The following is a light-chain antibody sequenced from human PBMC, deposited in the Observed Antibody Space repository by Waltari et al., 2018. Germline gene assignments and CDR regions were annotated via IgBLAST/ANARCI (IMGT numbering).Light chain of an antibody. V-gene: IGKV3-20*01. J-gene: IGKJ1*01. CDR1: QSVRRP. CDR2: GAS. CDR3: QHYVRLPAT. Sequence: EIVLTQSPGSLSSSPGERVTLSRRASQSVRRPMPWYPQKPGHAPRLLICGASNRATGNPDRFSGSGYETDLSLTISRLGPEELAVYYCQHYVRLPATFGRGTKVEIK.